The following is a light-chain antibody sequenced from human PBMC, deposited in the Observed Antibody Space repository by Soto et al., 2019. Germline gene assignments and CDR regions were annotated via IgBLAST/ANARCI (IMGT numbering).Light chain of an antibody. V-gene: IGKV3-20*01. Sequence: EIVLTQSPGTLSLSPGERATLSCRASQSVSSSYLAWYQQNPGQAPRLLIYGASSRATGIPDRFSGSGSGTDVTLTISRLEPEDFAVYFCQQYDSSPLTFGGGTKVEIK. CDR2: GAS. J-gene: IGKJ4*01. CDR3: QQYDSSPLT. CDR1: QSVSSSY.